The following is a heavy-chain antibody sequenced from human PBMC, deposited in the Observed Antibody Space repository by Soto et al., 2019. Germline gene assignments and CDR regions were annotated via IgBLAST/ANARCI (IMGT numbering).Heavy chain of an antibody. V-gene: IGHV4-4*02. CDR1: SGSISSSNW. D-gene: IGHD5-18*01. Sequence: TSETLSLTYAVSSGSISSSNWWSWVRQPPGKGLEWIGEIYHSGSTNYNPSLRSRVTISVDKSKNQFSLKLSSVTAADTAVYYCARGGYSYGDGGDYYYYMDVWGKGTTVTVSS. CDR2: IYHSGST. CDR3: ARGGYSYGDGGDYYYYMDV. J-gene: IGHJ6*03.